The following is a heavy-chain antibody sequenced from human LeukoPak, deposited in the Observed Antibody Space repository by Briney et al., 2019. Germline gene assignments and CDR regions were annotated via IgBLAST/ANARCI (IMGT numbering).Heavy chain of an antibody. CDR2: IKQDGSEK. CDR1: GFTFSSYW. CDR3: ARASSSGYSRFDY. V-gene: IGHV3-7*01. J-gene: IGHJ4*02. D-gene: IGHD3-22*01. Sequence: GGSLRLSCAASGFTFSSYWMSWVRQAPGKGLEWVANIKQDGSEKYYVDSVKSRFTIPRDNAKNSLYLQMNSLRAEDTAVYYCARASSSGYSRFDYWGQGTLVTVSS.